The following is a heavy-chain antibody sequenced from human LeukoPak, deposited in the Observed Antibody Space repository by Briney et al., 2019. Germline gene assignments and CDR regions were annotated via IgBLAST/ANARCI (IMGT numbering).Heavy chain of an antibody. CDR3: ARFRIAAASYYYYGMDV. J-gene: IGHJ6*02. CDR2: IYTSGST. V-gene: IGHV4-4*07. Sequence: PSETLSLTCTVSGGSISSYYWSWIRQPAGKGLDWIGRIYTSGSTNYNPSLKSRVTMSVDTSKNQFSLKLSSVTAADTAVYYCARFRIAAASYYYYGMDVWGQGTTVTVSS. CDR1: GGSISSYY. D-gene: IGHD6-13*01.